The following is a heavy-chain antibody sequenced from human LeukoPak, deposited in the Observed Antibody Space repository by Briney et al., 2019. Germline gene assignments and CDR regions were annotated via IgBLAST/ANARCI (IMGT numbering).Heavy chain of an antibody. CDR3: ARDGRISYYYDSSGYYPTDY. V-gene: IGHV3-21*01. D-gene: IGHD3-22*01. Sequence: GGSLRLSCAASGFTFSSYSMNWVRQAPGKGLEWVSSISSSSSHIYYADSVKGRFTISRDNAKNSLYLQMNSLRAEDTAVYYCARDGRISYYYDSSGYYPTDYWGQGTLVTVSS. J-gene: IGHJ4*02. CDR2: ISSSSSHI. CDR1: GFTFSSYS.